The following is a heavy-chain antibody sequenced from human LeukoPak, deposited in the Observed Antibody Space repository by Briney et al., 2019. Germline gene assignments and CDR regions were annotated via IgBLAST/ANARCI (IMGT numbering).Heavy chain of an antibody. V-gene: IGHV1-2*04. CDR2: INPNSGGT. D-gene: IGHD6-13*01. Sequence: GASVKVSCKASGYTFTGYYMHWVRQAPGQGLEWMGWINPNSGGTNYARKFQGWVTMTRDTSISTAYMELNLRSDDTAVYYCARGLFDTASPGKQGVLYWGQGTLVTVSS. J-gene: IGHJ4*02. CDR3: ARGLFDTASPGKQGVLY. CDR1: GYTFTGYY.